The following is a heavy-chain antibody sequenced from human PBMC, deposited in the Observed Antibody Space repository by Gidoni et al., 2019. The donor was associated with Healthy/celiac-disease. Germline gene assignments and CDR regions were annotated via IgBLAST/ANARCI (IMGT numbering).Heavy chain of an antibody. J-gene: IGHJ4*02. V-gene: IGHV3-21*01. CDR3: ARGGSGWEYYFDY. D-gene: IGHD6-19*01. CDR2: ISSSSSYI. Sequence: EVQLVVSGGAMVKPGGSLRLSCAASGFTFGSYSMNWVRQAPGKGMEWVSSISSSSSYIYYADSVKGRFTISRDNAKNSLYLQMNSLRAEDTAVYYCARGGSGWEYYFDYWGQGTLVTVSS. CDR1: GFTFGSYS.